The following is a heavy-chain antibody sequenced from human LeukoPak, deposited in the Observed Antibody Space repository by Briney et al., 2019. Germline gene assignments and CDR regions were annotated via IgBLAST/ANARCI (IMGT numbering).Heavy chain of an antibody. Sequence: SETLSLTCTVSGDSISSSSSYWGWIRQPPGAGLEWIGSIYYSGSTYYNPALKSRVTISVDTSKNQFSLKLSSVTAADTAVYYCATRSGGMDILTGYYNVYAFDIWGQGTMVTVSS. CDR1: GDSISSSSSY. CDR2: IYYSGST. CDR3: ATRSGGMDILTGYYNVYAFDI. J-gene: IGHJ3*02. V-gene: IGHV4-39*01. D-gene: IGHD3-9*01.